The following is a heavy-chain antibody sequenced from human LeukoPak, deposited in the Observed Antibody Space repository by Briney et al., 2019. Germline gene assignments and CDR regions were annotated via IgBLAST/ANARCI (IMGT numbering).Heavy chain of an antibody. CDR1: GFTFNKYW. J-gene: IGHJ4*02. D-gene: IGHD3-3*01. CDR2: IRSKAYGGTT. Sequence: GGSLRLSCADSGFTFNKYWMSWVRQAPGKGLEWVGFIRSKAYGGTTEYAASVKGRFTISRDDSKSIAYLQMNSLKTEDTAVYYCTSGSITIFGVGRPLDYWGQGTLVTVSS. CDR3: TSGSITIFGVGRPLDY. V-gene: IGHV3-49*04.